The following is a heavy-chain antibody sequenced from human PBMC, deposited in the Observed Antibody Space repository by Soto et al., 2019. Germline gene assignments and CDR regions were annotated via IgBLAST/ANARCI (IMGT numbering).Heavy chain of an antibody. CDR3: FNYYDSSGYIWLLGY. CDR1: GFTFSSYA. V-gene: IGHV3-23*01. D-gene: IGHD3-22*01. CDR2: ISGSGGST. Sequence: PGGSLRLSCAASGFTFSSYAMSWVRQAPGKGLEWVSAISGSGGSTYYADSVKGRFTISRDNSKNTLYLQMNSLRAEDTAVYYCFNYYDSSGYIWLLGYWGQGTLVTVSS. J-gene: IGHJ4*02.